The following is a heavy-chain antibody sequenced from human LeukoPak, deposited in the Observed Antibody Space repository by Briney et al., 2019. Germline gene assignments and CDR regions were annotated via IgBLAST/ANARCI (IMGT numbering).Heavy chain of an antibody. CDR3: ARDWTKGSWFDP. CDR2: IYHSGST. CDR1: GYSISSGYY. D-gene: IGHD3/OR15-3a*01. J-gene: IGHJ5*02. V-gene: IGHV4-38-2*02. Sequence: SETLSLTCAVSGYSISSGYYWGWIRQPPGQGLGWIGSIYHSGSTYYNPSLKSRVTISVDTSKNQFSLKLSSVTAADTAVYYCARDWTKGSWFDPWGQGTLVTVSS.